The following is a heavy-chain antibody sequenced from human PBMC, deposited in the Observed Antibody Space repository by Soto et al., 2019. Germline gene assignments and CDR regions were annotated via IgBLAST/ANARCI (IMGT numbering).Heavy chain of an antibody. D-gene: IGHD2-21*02. V-gene: IGHV4-61*01. J-gene: IGHJ5*02. CDR2: IYYSGNT. CDR3: ARDLIDATETEP. Sequence: SETLSLTCTVSGGSVSSGPYYWSWIRQPPGKGLEWIGYIYYSGNTNYNPTLKSRVTISVDTSKNQFSLKLSSVTAVDTAVYYCARDLIDATETEPWGQGTLVTVSS. CDR1: GGSVSSGPYY.